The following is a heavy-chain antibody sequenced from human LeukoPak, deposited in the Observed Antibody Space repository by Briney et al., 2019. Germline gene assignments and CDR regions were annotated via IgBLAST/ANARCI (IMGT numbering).Heavy chain of an antibody. CDR1: GFTFDDFA. V-gene: IGHV3-20*01. Sequence: GGSLRLSCAVSGFTFDDFALYWVRQAPGKGLEWVSGINWNGVSTGYADSVKGRFTISRDNAKNSLYLQMNSLGVEDTALYHCARDYLRYGDYAGSGFQHWGQGTLVTVSS. J-gene: IGHJ1*01. CDR2: INWNGVST. D-gene: IGHD4-17*01. CDR3: ARDYLRYGDYAGSGFQH.